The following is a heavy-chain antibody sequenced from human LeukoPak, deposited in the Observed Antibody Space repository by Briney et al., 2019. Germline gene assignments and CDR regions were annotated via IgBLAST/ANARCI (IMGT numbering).Heavy chain of an antibody. CDR3: ARELSWNSGYSI. CDR2: ISGSGGST. D-gene: IGHD3-22*01. J-gene: IGHJ4*02. Sequence: PGGSLRLSCAASGFTFSSYAMSWVRQAPGKGLEWVSAISGSGGSTYYADSVKGRFTISRDNAKNSLYLQMNSLRDEDTAVYYCARELSWNSGYSIWGQGTLVTVSS. V-gene: IGHV3-23*01. CDR1: GFTFSSYA.